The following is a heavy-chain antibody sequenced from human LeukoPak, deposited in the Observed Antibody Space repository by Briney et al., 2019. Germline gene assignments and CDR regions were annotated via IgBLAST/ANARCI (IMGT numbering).Heavy chain of an antibody. CDR3: AKAFRSNYYDGMEV. J-gene: IGHJ6*02. V-gene: IGHV3-23*01. CDR1: GFTFSNYV. Sequence: GGSLRLSCAASGFTFSNYVMSWVRQAPGKGLEWVSAISGSGSSTYYADSVKGRFTIFRDNSQNTLYLQMNSLRAEDTAVYYCAKAFRSNYYDGMEVWGQGTTVTVSS. CDR2: ISGSGSST.